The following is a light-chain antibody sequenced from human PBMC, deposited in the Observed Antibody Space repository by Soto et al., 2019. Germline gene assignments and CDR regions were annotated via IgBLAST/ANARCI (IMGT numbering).Light chain of an antibody. J-gene: IGKJ1*01. CDR3: QQYNNWPRT. Sequence: EIVMTQSPATLSVSPGERATLSCRASQSISNNLAWYQQKPGQAPSLLIYGASTRATGIPARFSGSVSGTDFTLTISSLQSEDFAVYYCQQYNNWPRTVGQGTKVEIK. CDR1: QSISNN. CDR2: GAS. V-gene: IGKV3-15*01.